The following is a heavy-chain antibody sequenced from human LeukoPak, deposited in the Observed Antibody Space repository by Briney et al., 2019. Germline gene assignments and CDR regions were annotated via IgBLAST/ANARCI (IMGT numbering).Heavy chain of an antibody. CDR3: AGGPDN. V-gene: IGHV1-2*02. CDR2: IHANSGGT. Sequence: ASAKVSCKASGYAFNDYYMHRVRRAPRQGLEWMGWIHANSGGTNYAQKFQGRVTMTRDTSVSTAYMELNGLTSDDTAVYYCAGGPDNWGQGTLVTVSS. J-gene: IGHJ4*02. CDR1: GYAFNDYY.